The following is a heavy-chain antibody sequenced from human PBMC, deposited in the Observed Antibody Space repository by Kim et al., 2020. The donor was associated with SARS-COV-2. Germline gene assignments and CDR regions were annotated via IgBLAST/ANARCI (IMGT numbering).Heavy chain of an antibody. CDR3: ARGPPNYDTLTDNVRFFYMDV. V-gene: IGHV3-30*04. D-gene: IGHD3-9*01. Sequence: GGSLRLSCAASGFSFSTYAMHWVRQAPGKGLQWVAVISSDGSNDFYADSVKGRFTLSRDNSKNTLFLQMHSLRAEDTAVYYCARGPPNYDTLTDNVRFFYMDVWGKGTTVIVSS. CDR1: GFSFSTYA. J-gene: IGHJ6*03. CDR2: ISSDGSND.